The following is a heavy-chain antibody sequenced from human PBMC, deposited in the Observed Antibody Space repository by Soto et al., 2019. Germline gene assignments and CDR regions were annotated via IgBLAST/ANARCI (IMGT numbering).Heavy chain of an antibody. J-gene: IGHJ4*02. Sequence: GGSLRLSCAASGFTFSSYAMSWVRRAPGKGLEWVSAISGSGGSTYYADSVKGRFTNSRDNSKNTLYLQMNSLRAEDTAVYYCAKGYSYGPFDYWGQGTLVTVSS. V-gene: IGHV3-23*01. CDR3: AKGYSYGPFDY. CDR2: ISGSGGST. CDR1: GFTFSSYA. D-gene: IGHD5-18*01.